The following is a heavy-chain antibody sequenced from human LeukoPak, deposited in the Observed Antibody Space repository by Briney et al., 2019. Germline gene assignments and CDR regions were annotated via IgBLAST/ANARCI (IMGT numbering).Heavy chain of an antibody. CDR2: ITGSGGST. D-gene: IGHD1-7*01. J-gene: IGHJ4*02. CDR3: AKPLTLELRSPLDYYFDY. CDR1: GFTFSSYA. V-gene: IGHV3-23*01. Sequence: GGSLRLSCAASGFTFSSYAMSWVRQAPGKGLEWVSAITGSGGSTYYADSVKGRFTISRDNSKNTLYLQMNSLRAEATAVYYCAKPLTLELRSPLDYYFDYWGQGSLVTVSS.